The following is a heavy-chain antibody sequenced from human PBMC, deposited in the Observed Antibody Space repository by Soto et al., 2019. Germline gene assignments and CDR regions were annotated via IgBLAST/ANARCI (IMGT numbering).Heavy chain of an antibody. CDR3: ARNPYDILTNFDY. Sequence: PSETLSLTCTVSGGSISSSSYYWGWIRQPPGKGLEWIGSIYYSGSTYYNPSLKSRVTISVDTSKNQFSLKLSSVTAADTAVYYCARNPYDILTNFDYWGQGTLVTVSS. CDR2: IYYSGST. V-gene: IGHV4-39*01. J-gene: IGHJ4*02. D-gene: IGHD3-9*01. CDR1: GGSISSSSYY.